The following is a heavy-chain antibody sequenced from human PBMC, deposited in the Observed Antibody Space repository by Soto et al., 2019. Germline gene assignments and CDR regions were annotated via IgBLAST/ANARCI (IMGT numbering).Heavy chain of an antibody. CDR1: GGSISFDHYH. D-gene: IGHD4-17*01. CDR2: VHYSGSV. Sequence: QVQLQQSGPGLVKPSQTLSLTCTVSGGSISFDHYHWTGIRQPPGKGLEWIGYVHYSGSVLYNPSLKIRVSISVDTCKNQFSLKLRCVTAADTALYFCAREDDGVDRDYYGLDVWGQGTTVTVSS. J-gene: IGHJ6*02. V-gene: IGHV4-30-4*01. CDR3: AREDDGVDRDYYGLDV.